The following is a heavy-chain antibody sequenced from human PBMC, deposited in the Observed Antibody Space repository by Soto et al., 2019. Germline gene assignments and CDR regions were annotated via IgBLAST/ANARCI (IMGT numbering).Heavy chain of an antibody. J-gene: IGHJ5*02. D-gene: IGHD2-21*02. V-gene: IGHV4-31*03. CDR2: IYYSGST. CDR1: GGSISSGGYY. CDR3: ARLGMAYCGGDCYRWFDP. Sequence: TSETLSLTCPFSGGSISSGGYYWSWIRQHPGKGLEWIGYIYYSGSTYYNPSLKSRVTISVDTSKNQFSLKLSSVTAADTAVYYCARLGMAYCGGDCYRWFDPWGQGTLVTVS.